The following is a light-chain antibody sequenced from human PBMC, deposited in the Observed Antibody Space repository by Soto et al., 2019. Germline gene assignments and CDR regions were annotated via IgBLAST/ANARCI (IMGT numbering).Light chain of an antibody. CDR1: RSDVGGYNY. CDR2: DVI. Sequence: QSALTQPASVSGSPGQSITISCTGTRSDVGGYNYVSWYQQYPGKAPKLMIYDVINRPSGVSNRFSGSKSGSTASLTISGLRAEDEADYYCSSYTTSNTLYVFGTGTKVTVL. V-gene: IGLV2-14*01. CDR3: SSYTTSNTLYV. J-gene: IGLJ1*01.